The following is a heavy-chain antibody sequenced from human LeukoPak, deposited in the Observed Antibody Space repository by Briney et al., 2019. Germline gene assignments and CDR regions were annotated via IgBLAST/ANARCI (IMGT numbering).Heavy chain of an antibody. CDR2: IRDSGAST. CDR1: GFTFLTYA. D-gene: IGHD6-19*01. V-gene: IGHV3-23*01. Sequence: GGSLRPSCAASGFTFLTYAMSWVRQAPGKGLQWVSVIRDSGASTYYADSVKGRFTISRDNSKNTLYLQMNSLRAEDTAVYYCAKAGCSGLYPGWPFDIWGQGTMVTVSS. CDR3: AKAGCSGLYPGWPFDI. J-gene: IGHJ3*02.